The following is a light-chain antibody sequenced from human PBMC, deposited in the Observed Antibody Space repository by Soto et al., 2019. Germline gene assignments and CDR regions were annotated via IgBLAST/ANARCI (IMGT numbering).Light chain of an antibody. CDR1: RSNIGNNY. Sequence: QSVLTQPPSVSAAPGQKVTISCSGSRSNIGNNYVSWYQLLPRTAPKLLIFDNNQRPSGIPDRFSGSKSGTSATLGITGLQTGDEAGYFCGTWDSDLNAVVFGGGTKLTVL. V-gene: IGLV1-51*01. CDR2: DNN. J-gene: IGLJ2*01. CDR3: GTWDSDLNAVV.